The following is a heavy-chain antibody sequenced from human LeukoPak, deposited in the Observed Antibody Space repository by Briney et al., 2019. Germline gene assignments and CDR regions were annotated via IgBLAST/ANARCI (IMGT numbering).Heavy chain of an antibody. D-gene: IGHD2-2*01. CDR1: GGNLKNFA. CDR3: ALTVPATAFFDY. Sequence: ASVQFSCKASGGNLKNFAISWVRQSPGQGLEWLGRIVPKVGVTNYGQKFQDRVTITADESTATAYMELSSLRSEDTAVYYCALTVPATAFFDYWGQGTLVTVSS. CDR2: IVPKVGVT. V-gene: IGHV1-69*10. J-gene: IGHJ4*02.